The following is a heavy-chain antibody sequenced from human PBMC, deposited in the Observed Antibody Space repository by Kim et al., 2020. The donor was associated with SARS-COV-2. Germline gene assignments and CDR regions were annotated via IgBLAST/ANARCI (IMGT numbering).Heavy chain of an antibody. CDR2: ISSSSSYT. CDR3: ARDLGGSSVDDAFDI. V-gene: IGHV3-11*05. CDR1: GFTFSDYY. J-gene: IGHJ3*02. D-gene: IGHD2-2*01. Sequence: GGSLRLSCAASGFTFSDYYMSWIRQAPGKGLEWVSYISSSSSYTNYADSVKGRFTISRDNAKNSLYLQMNSLRAEDTAVYYCARDLGGSSVDDAFDIWGQGTMVTVSS.